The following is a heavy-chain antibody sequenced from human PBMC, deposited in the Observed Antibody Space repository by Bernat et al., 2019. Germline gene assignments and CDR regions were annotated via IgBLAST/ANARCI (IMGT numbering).Heavy chain of an antibody. CDR3: AAAPSQVPAANLWFDP. D-gene: IGHD2-2*01. V-gene: IGHV1-18*01. J-gene: IGHJ5*01. CDR1: GYTFINYG. CDR2: INPYNGNP. Sequence: QVQLLQSGTDVKKPGASLRVSCKASGYTFINYGITWVRQAPGQGLEWMGWINPYNGNPNYAQTVQGRVTMTTETSTSTAYMKMTTHRSDDTAVYYCAAAPSQVPAANLWFDPWGQGTLVTVSS.